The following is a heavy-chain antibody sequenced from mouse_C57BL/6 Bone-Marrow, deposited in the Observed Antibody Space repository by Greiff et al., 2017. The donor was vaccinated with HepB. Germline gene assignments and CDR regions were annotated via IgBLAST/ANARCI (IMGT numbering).Heavy chain of an antibody. V-gene: IGHV1-69*01. CDR2: IDPSDSYT. Sequence: QVQLKQPGAELVMPGASVKLSCKASGYTFTSYWMHWVKQRPGQGLEWIGEIDPSDSYTNYNQKFKGKSTLTVDKSSSTAYMQLSSLTSEDSAVYYCARSVTLDYWGQGTTLTVSS. J-gene: IGHJ2*01. D-gene: IGHD2-1*01. CDR1: GYTFTSYW. CDR3: ARSVTLDY.